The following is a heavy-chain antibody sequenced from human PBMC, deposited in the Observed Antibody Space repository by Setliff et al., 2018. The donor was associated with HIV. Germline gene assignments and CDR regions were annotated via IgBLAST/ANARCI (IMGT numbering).Heavy chain of an antibody. D-gene: IGHD3-9*01. V-gene: IGHV4-34*01. J-gene: IGHJ4*02. CDR1: GVSFSGDY. CDR3: ARGRDWAKTGDF. CDR2: VHPSGSI. Sequence: SETLSLTCAVSGVSFSGDYWSWDRQPPGKGLEWIAEVHPSGSINYNSSLKSRVAISVDTSNNQFSLTMTSVTAADTAVYYCARGRDWAKTGDFWGQGALVTVSS.